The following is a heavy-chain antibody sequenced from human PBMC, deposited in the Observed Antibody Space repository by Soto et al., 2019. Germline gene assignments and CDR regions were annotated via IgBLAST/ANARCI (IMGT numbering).Heavy chain of an antibody. CDR3: ARGRGLYNSGRSQLDS. CDR1: GDSFSKYT. CDR2: IIPRFGTT. J-gene: IGHJ4*02. V-gene: IGHV1-69*13. D-gene: IGHD1-1*01. Sequence: SVKVSCKASGDSFSKYTVNWVRQAPRQGLEWMGGIIPRFGTTSYAPTLQDRVTITADESMNTVYMELSSLRSEDTALYYCARGRGLYNSGRSQLDSWGQGTLVTVSS.